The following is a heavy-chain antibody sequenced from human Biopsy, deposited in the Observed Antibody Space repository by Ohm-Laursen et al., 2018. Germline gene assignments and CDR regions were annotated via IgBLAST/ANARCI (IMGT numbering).Heavy chain of an antibody. V-gene: IGHV4-39*01. Sequence: TLSLTCTVSGGSVSSNVAYWAWIRPPPGKGLESIGSIFYSVITYYNPSLQSPVTMSVDTSKNQFSRNLTSVTAADTAVYYCARHPTGFWFDPWGQGTLVIVSS. J-gene: IGHJ5*02. CDR2: IFYSVIT. CDR1: GGSVSSNVAY. CDR3: ARHPTGFWFDP.